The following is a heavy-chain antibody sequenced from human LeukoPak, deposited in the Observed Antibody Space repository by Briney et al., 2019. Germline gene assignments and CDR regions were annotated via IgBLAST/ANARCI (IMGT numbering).Heavy chain of an antibody. CDR3: AREVMDNLRFDY. V-gene: IGHV1-46*01. J-gene: IGHJ4*02. CDR2: TNPSGGDT. CDR1: GYTFTSYY. Sequence: EASVKVSCKASGYTFTSYYMHWVRQAPGQGLEWMGITNPSGGDTSYAQKFQGRLTMTRDTSTNTVYMELTSLRSEDTAVYYCAREVMDNLRFDYWGQGTLVTVSS. D-gene: IGHD1-14*01.